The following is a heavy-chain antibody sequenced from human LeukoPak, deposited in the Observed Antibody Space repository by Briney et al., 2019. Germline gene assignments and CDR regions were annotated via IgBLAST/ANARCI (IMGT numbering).Heavy chain of an antibody. CDR3: ASGHYYGSGSYLLFDY. J-gene: IGHJ4*02. CDR1: GFTFSSYA. V-gene: IGHV3-30-3*01. CDR2: ISYDGSNK. D-gene: IGHD3-10*01. Sequence: PGGSLRLSCAASGFTFSSYAMHWVRQAPGKGLEWVAVISYDGSNKYYADSVKGRFTISRDNSKNTLYLQMNSLRAEDTAVYYCASGHYYGSGSYLLFDYWGQGTLVTVSS.